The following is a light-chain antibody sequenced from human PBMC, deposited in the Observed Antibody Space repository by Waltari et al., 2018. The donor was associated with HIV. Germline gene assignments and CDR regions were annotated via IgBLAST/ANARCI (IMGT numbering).Light chain of an antibody. CDR3: QAWGNNTVV. CDR1: NLSNNY. V-gene: IGLV3-1*01. Sequence: SYDLTQAPSLSVSTGQAAKILCSGFNLSNNYVSWYQQKPGQSPLLLIFQDRKRPSGFPERFSGSSSGNTATLTISGTQSVDEADYFCQAWGNNTVVFGGGTKLTVL. CDR2: QDR. J-gene: IGLJ2*01.